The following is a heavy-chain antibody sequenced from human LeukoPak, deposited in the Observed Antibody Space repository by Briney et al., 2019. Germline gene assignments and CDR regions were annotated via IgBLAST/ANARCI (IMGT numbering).Heavy chain of an antibody. CDR1: GGSVSSADYY. D-gene: IGHD2-2*01. V-gene: IGHV4-30-4*01. J-gene: IGHJ5*02. CDR3: ASLVSSTSWNSGWFDP. CDR2: IYFTGSI. Sequence: KTSETLSLTCTVSGGSVSSADYYWSWIRQPPGKGLEWIGYIYFTGSIYHNPSLRGRITISLDTSKNQFSLKLNSVTAADTAVYYCASLVSSTSWNSGWFDPWGQGTLVTVSS.